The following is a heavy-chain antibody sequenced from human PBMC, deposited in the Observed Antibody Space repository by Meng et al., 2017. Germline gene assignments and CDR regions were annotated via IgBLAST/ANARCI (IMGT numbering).Heavy chain of an antibody. CDR2: INPNSGGT. CDR1: GGTFSSYA. D-gene: IGHD3-10*01. CDR3: ARDAGTVRGVISLDY. Sequence: ASVKVSCKASGGTFSSYAISWVRQAPGQGLAWMGWINPNSGGTNYAQKFQGRVTMTRDTSISTAYMELSRLRSDDTAVYYCARDAGTVRGVISLDYWGQGTLVTVSS. J-gene: IGHJ4*02. V-gene: IGHV1-2*02.